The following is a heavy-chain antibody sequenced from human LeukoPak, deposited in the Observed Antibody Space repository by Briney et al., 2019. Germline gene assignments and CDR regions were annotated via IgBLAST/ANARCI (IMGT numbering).Heavy chain of an antibody. V-gene: IGHV3-48*03. J-gene: IGHJ4*02. CDR2: ISSGGNTI. CDR1: GFTFRSYE. Sequence: GGSLRLSCAASGFTFRSYEMNWVSQAPGKGLEWVSYISSGGNTIYYADSLKGRFTISRDNAKNSLYLQMNSLRAEDTAVYYCASRPPHGAFVVFDYWGQGTLVTVSS. D-gene: IGHD4-17*01. CDR3: ASRPPHGAFVVFDY.